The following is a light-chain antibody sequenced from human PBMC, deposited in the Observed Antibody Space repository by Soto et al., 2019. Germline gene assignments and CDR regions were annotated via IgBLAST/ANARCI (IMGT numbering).Light chain of an antibody. J-gene: IGLJ2*01. V-gene: IGLV2-11*01. CDR2: DVT. Sequence: QSVLTQPRSVSGSPGQSVTISCTGTSSDVGVYNYVSWYQHHPGKAPTLMIYDVTKRPSGVPDRFSGSKSGYTASLTISGLQAEDEADYYCCSYAGSYTLLFGGGTKVTVL. CDR1: SSDVGVYNY. CDR3: CSYAGSYTLL.